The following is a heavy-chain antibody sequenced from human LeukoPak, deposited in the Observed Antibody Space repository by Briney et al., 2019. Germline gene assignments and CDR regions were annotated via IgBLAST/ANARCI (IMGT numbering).Heavy chain of an antibody. V-gene: IGHV1-69*04. CDR2: IIPILGIA. CDR3: ARDPTLYGSGSTKFDP. D-gene: IGHD3-10*01. Sequence: SVKVSCKASGYTFTGYYMHWVRQAPGQGLEWMGRIIPILGIANYAQKFQGRVTITADKSTSTAYMELSSLRSEDTAVYYCARDPTLYGSGSTKFDPWGQGTLVTVSS. J-gene: IGHJ5*02. CDR1: GYTFTGYY.